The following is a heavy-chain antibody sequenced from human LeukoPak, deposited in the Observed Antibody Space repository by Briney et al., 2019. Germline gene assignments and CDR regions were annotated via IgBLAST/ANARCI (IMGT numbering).Heavy chain of an antibody. CDR1: GGSISSYY. J-gene: IGHJ4*02. CDR3: ARHSITVAGFDY. V-gene: IGHV4-59*08. D-gene: IGHD6-19*01. CDR2: IYYSGST. Sequence: SETLSLTCTVSGGSISSYYWSWIRQPPGKGLEWIGYIYYSGSTNYNPSLKSRVTISVDTSKNQFSLKLSSVTAADTAVYYCARHSITVAGFDYWGQGTLVTVSS.